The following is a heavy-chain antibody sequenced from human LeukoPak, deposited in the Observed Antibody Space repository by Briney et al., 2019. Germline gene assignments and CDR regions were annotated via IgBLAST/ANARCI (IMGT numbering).Heavy chain of an antibody. CDR3: ARVSSIFGVVRAYYFDY. V-gene: IGHV3-7*01. Sequence: PGGSLRLSCAASGFTFSSCWMSWVRQAPGKGLEWVANIKQDGSEKYYVDSVKGRFTISRDNAKNSLYLQMNSLRAEDTAAYYCARVSSIFGVVRAYYFDYWGQGTLVTVSS. D-gene: IGHD3-3*01. CDR2: IKQDGSEK. J-gene: IGHJ4*02. CDR1: GFTFSSCW.